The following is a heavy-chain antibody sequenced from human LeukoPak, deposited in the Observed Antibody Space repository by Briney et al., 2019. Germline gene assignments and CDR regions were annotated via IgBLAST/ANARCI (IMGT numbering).Heavy chain of an antibody. CDR1: GFTSSRLS. V-gene: IGHV3-21*01. CDR3: ARGIAVAAPDY. J-gene: IGHJ4*02. CDR2: ISSSSDV. Sequence: GGSLRLSCAASGFTSSRLSMNWVRQAPGKGLEWVSSISSSSDVYYADSLKGRFTISRDNAKNSLYLQMNSLRADDTAVYYCARGIAVAAPDYWGQGSLVTVSS. D-gene: IGHD6-19*01.